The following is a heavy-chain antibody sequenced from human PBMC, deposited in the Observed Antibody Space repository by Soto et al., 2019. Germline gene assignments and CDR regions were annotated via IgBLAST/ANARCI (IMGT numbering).Heavy chain of an antibody. CDR3: AKRAAGTSFDY. Sequence: GGSLRLSCAASGFTVSSNYMSWVRQAPGKGLEWVSIMYSGGSTYYADSVKGRFTISRDNSKNTLYLQMNSLRAEDTAVYYCAKRAAGTSFDYWGQGTLVTVSS. CDR1: GFTVSSNY. V-gene: IGHV3-53*01. CDR2: MYSGGST. D-gene: IGHD6-13*01. J-gene: IGHJ4*02.